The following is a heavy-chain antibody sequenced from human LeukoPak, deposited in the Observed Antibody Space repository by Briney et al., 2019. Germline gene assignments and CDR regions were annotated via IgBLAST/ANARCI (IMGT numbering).Heavy chain of an antibody. V-gene: IGHV4-34*01. CDR1: GFTFSSYS. CDR2: INHSGST. J-gene: IGHJ4*02. Sequence: LRLSCAASGFTFSSYSMLWVRQPPGKGLEWIGEINHSGSTNYSPSLKSRVTLSVDTSKNQFSLRLSSVTAADTAVYYCARRTFGGVIAYWGQGTLVTVSS. D-gene: IGHD3-16*02. CDR3: ARRTFGGVIAY.